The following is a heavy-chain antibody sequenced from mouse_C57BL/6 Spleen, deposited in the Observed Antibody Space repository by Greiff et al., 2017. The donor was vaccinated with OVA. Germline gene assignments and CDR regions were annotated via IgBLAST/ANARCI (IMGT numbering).Heavy chain of an antibody. V-gene: IGHV14-4*01. CDR2: FDPENGDT. J-gene: IGHJ3*01. D-gene: IGHD1-1*01. CDR1: GFNIKDDY. Sequence: VQLQQSGAELVRPGASVKLSCTASGFNIKDDYMHWVKQRPEQGLEWIGWFDPENGDTEYASKFQGKATITADTSSNTAYLQLSSLTSEDTAVYYCMATTVEYWGQGTLVTVSA. CDR3: MATTVEY.